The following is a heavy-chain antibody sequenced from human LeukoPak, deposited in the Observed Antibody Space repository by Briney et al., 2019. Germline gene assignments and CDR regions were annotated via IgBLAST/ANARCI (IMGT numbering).Heavy chain of an antibody. J-gene: IGHJ3*02. CDR2: IGTAGDT. CDR3: ARETTVDGGNAFDI. D-gene: IGHD1-14*01. CDR1: GFTFSSYD. Sequence: PGGSLRLSCAASGFTFSSYDMHWVRQATGKGLEWVSAIGTAGDTYYPGSVKGRFTISRENAKNSLYLQMNSPRAGDTAVYYCARETTVDGGNAFDIWGQGTMVTVSS. V-gene: IGHV3-13*01.